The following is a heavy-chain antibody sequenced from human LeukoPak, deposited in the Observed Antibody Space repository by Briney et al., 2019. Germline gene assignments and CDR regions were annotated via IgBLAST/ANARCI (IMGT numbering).Heavy chain of an antibody. CDR3: ASPRTSYRYTFDY. CDR1: VASISNYY. CDR2: ISTSGST. Sequence: SETRSLTCTVSVASISNYYWSWIRQAPGKGLEWIGYISTSGSTNYNPSLKSRVSISLDTSNNRFSLNLNFVTAADTAVYFCASPRTSYRYTFDYWGPGALVTVSS. D-gene: IGHD5-18*01. J-gene: IGHJ4*02. V-gene: IGHV4-4*09.